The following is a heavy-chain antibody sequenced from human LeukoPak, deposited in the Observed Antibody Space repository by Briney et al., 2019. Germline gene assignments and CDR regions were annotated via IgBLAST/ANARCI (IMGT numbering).Heavy chain of an antibody. CDR2: ISSSSSSSTI. CDR1: GFTFSSYS. V-gene: IGHV3-48*04. CDR3: ARRGDIFGVVTGFDY. Sequence: GGSLRLSCAASGFTFSSYSMNWVRQAPGKGLEWVSYISSSSSSSTIYYSDSVRGRFAISRDNAKNSLFLQMNSLRAEDTAVYYCARRGDIFGVVTGFDYWGQGTLVTVSS. D-gene: IGHD3-3*01. J-gene: IGHJ4*02.